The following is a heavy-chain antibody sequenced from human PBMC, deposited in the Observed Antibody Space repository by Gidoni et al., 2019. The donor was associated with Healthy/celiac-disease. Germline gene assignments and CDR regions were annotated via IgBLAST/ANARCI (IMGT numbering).Heavy chain of an antibody. D-gene: IGHD4-17*01. Sequence: EINHSGSTNYNPSLKSRVTISVDTSKNQFSLKLSSVTAADTAVYYCATHYGDYVYWGQGTLVTVSS. CDR2: INHSGST. CDR3: ATHYGDYVY. V-gene: IGHV4-34*01. J-gene: IGHJ4*02.